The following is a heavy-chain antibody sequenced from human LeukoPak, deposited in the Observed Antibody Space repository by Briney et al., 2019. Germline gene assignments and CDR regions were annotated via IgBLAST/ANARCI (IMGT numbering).Heavy chain of an antibody. CDR1: GGSISSSSYY. D-gene: IGHD5-18*01. CDR2: IYYSGST. V-gene: IGHV4-39*01. Sequence: SETLSLXCTVSGGSISSSSYYWGWIRQPPVKGLEWIGSIYYSGSTYYNPSLKSRVTISVDTSKNQFSLKLSSVTAADTAVYYCASRGRGYSYGYDYWGQGTLVTVSS. CDR3: ASRGRGYSYGYDY. J-gene: IGHJ4*02.